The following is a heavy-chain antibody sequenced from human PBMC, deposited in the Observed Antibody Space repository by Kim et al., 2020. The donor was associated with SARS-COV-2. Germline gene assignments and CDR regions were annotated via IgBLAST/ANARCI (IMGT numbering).Heavy chain of an antibody. J-gene: IGHJ4*02. V-gene: IGHV3-30*18. CDR1: GFTFRSYG. Sequence: GGSLRLSCAASGFTFRSYGMHWVRQAPGKGLEWVAVMSYDGGNKYYADSVKGRFTISRDNSKNTLYLQMNSLRADDTAVYYCAKGRGHWLVYYYFDFWGQGTLVTVSP. D-gene: IGHD6-19*01. CDR3: AKGRGHWLVYYYFDF. CDR2: MSYDGGNK.